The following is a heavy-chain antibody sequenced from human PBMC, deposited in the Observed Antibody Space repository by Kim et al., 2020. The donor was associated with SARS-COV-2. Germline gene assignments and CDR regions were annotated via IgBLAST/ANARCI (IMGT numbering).Heavy chain of an antibody. J-gene: IGHJ4*02. D-gene: IGHD5-12*01. V-gene: IGHV1-3*01. CDR3: ARDDPYSGYISEPNYFDY. Sequence: ASVKVSCKASGYTFTSYVIHWVRQAPGQRLEWMGWINAGNANTEYSQNFQGRVTITSDTSASTAYMELSSLRSEDTAVYYCARDDPYSGYISEPNYFDYWGQGTLVTVSS. CDR1: GYTFTSYV. CDR2: INAGNANT.